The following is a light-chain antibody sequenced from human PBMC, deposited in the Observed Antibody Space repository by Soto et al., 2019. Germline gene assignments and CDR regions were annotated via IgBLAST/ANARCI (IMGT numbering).Light chain of an antibody. J-gene: IGKJ1*01. Sequence: ERIMTQSPSTLAVSPGESATLSCRASQSVSRNLAWYQQKPGQAPRLLIYGVSTRATGIPARFSGSGSGTEFTLTISSLQSEDFEVYYCQQYNNWPRTFGQGTKVDIK. V-gene: IGKV3-15*01. CDR2: GVS. CDR3: QQYNNWPRT. CDR1: QSVSRN.